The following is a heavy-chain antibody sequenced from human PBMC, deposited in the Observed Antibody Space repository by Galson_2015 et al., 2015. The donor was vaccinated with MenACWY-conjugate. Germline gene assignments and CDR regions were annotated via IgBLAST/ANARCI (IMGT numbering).Heavy chain of an antibody. CDR3: AKDISSGADSILFFDY. CDR1: GFTFDDYT. Sequence: SLRLSCAASGFTFDDYTMHWVRQAPGKGLEWVSLISWDGGSTYYADSVKGRFTISRDNSKNSLYLQMNSLRTEDTALYYCAKDISSGADSILFFDYWGQGTLVTVSS. J-gene: IGHJ4*02. V-gene: IGHV3-43*01. CDR2: ISWDGGST. D-gene: IGHD3-22*01.